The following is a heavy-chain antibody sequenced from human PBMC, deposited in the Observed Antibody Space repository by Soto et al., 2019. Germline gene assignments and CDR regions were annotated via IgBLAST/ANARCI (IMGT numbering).Heavy chain of an antibody. CDR3: ARDRYCSSTSCYEGAFDI. D-gene: IGHD2-2*01. CDR1: GYTFTSYG. CDR2: ISAYNGNT. J-gene: IGHJ3*02. V-gene: IGHV1-18*01. Sequence: QVQLVQSGAEVKKPGASVKVSCKASGYTFTSYGISWVRQAPGQGLEWMGWISAYNGNTKYAQKLQGRVTMTTDTSTSTAYMELRSLRSDDTAVYYCARDRYCSSTSCYEGAFDIWGQGTMVTVSS.